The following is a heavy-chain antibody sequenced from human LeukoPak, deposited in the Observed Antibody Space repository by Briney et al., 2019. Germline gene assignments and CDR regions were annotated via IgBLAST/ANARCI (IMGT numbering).Heavy chain of an antibody. J-gene: IGHJ5*02. D-gene: IGHD1-26*01. CDR1: GDFISSYY. CDR2: IYYSGSP. CDR3: ARVVTAIRKKNKSFDP. Sequence: SETLSLTCTVSGDFISSYYCSWIRQPPGKGLEWIGYIYYSGSPNYNPSLKSRVTISVDTSKNQFSLKLSSVTAADTAVYYCARVVTAIRKKNKSFDPWGQGTLVTVSS. V-gene: IGHV4-59*01.